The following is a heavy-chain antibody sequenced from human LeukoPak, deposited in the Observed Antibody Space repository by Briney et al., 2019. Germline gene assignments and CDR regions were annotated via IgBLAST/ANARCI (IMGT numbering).Heavy chain of an antibody. J-gene: IGHJ5*02. D-gene: IGHD2-15*01. Sequence: QSGGSLRLSCAASGFSFSGSSVHWVRQSSGRGLEWVGLIDNKDNLYATAYAESVRGRFTISRDDSKDTAFLHMDSLKTEDTALYYCTRDRGTYNWFDPWGQGTLVTVSS. V-gene: IGHV3-73*01. CDR2: IDNKDNLYAT. CDR1: GFSFSGSS. CDR3: TRDRGTYNWFDP.